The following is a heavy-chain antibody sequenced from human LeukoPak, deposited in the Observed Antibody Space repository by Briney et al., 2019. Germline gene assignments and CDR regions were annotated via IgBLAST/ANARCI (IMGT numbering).Heavy chain of an antibody. J-gene: IGHJ3*02. D-gene: IGHD1-26*01. CDR1: GFTFSSYA. CDR3: ARDGYSGSYYFAFDI. V-gene: IGHV3-23*01. Sequence: GGSLRLSCAASGFTFSSYAMSWVRQAPGKGLEWVSAISGSGGSTYYADSVKGRFTISRDNSKNTLYLQMNSLRAEDTAVYYCARDGYSGSYYFAFDIWGQGTMVTVSS. CDR2: ISGSGGST.